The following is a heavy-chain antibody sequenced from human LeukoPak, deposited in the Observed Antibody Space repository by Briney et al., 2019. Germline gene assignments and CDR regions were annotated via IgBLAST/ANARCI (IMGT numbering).Heavy chain of an antibody. V-gene: IGHV3-30*03. D-gene: IGHD1-1*01. J-gene: IGHJ6*03. CDR2: IAYDGSSK. Sequence: PGGSLRLSCAASGFTFRAYAFHWVRQAPGKGLEWVAFIAYDGSSKYYADSVKGRFIIFRDYSKNTAHLQMNSLRGDDTAIYYCARDGVTRRYNTYYYMDVWGEGTTVAVSS. CDR3: ARDGVTRRYNTYYYMDV. CDR1: GFTFRAYA.